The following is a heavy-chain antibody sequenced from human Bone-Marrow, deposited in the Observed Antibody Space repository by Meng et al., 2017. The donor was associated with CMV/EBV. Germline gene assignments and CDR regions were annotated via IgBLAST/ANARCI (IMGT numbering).Heavy chain of an antibody. Sequence: SGPTLVKPTQTLTLTCTFSGFSLSTSGMCVSWVRQPPGKALEWLALIYWNDDNRYSPSLKSRLTITKDTSKNQVVLTMTNMDPVDTATYYCARDFKIAVAGTTYGMDVWGQGNTVTVSS. J-gene: IGHJ6*02. V-gene: IGHV2-5*08. CDR3: ARDFKIAVAGTTYGMDV. CDR1: GFSLSTSGMC. CDR2: IYWNDDN. D-gene: IGHD6-13*01.